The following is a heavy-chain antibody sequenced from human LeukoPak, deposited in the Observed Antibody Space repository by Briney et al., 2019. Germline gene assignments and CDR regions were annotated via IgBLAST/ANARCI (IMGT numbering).Heavy chain of an antibody. D-gene: IGHD2-2*01. CDR2: INPNSGGT. V-gene: IGHV1-2*02. CDR3: ARGGNIVVVPAAKKGNGY. J-gene: IGHJ4*02. CDR1: GYTFTGYY. Sequence: ASVKVSCKASGYTFTGYYMHWVRQAPGQGLEWMGWINPNSGGTNYAQKFQGRVTMTRDTSISTAYMELSRLRSDDTAVYYCARGGNIVVVPAAKKGNGYWGQGTLVTVSS.